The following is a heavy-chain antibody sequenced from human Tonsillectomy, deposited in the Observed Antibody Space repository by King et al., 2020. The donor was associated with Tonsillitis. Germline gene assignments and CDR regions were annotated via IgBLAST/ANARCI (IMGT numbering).Heavy chain of an antibody. CDR3: AGGGIVVVVAAFDY. CDR1: GFTFSSYA. Sequence: VQLVESGGGLVQPGGSLRLSCAASGFTFSSYAMHWVRQAPGKGLEYVSGISSNGGSTYYANSVKGRFTISRDNSKNTLYLQMGSLRAEDMAVYYCAGGGIVVVVAAFDYWGQGTLVTVSS. J-gene: IGHJ4*02. CDR2: ISSNGGST. D-gene: IGHD2-15*01. V-gene: IGHV3-64*01.